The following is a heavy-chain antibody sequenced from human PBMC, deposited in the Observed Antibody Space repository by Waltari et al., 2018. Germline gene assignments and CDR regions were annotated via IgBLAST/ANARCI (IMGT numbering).Heavy chain of an antibody. CDR3: ARERGITMVRGVISPYYYYGMDV. CDR2: ISSSSSTI. D-gene: IGHD3-10*01. CDR1: GFTFSSYS. V-gene: IGHV3-48*01. Sequence: EVQLVESGGGLVQPGGSLRLSCAASGFTFSSYSMNWVRQAPGKGLEWVSYISSSSSTIYYADSVKGRFTISRDNAKNSLYLQMNSLRAEDTAVYYCARERGITMVRGVISPYYYYGMDVWGQGTTVTVSS. J-gene: IGHJ6*02.